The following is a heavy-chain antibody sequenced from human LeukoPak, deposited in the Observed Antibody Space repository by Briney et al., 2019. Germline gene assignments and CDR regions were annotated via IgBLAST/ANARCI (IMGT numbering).Heavy chain of an antibody. J-gene: IGHJ4*02. CDR3: ARGLVGGGSYRY. CDR2: INHSGST. V-gene: IGHV4-34*01. CDR1: GGSFSGYY. Sequence: SETLSLTCAVYGGSFSGYYWSWIRQPPGKGLEWIGEINHSGSTNYNPSLKSRVTISADTSKNQFSLKLSSVTAADTAVYYCARGLVGGGSYRYWGQGTLVTVSS. D-gene: IGHD1-26*01.